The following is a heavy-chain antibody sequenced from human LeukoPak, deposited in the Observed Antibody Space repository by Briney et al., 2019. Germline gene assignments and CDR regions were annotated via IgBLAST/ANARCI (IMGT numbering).Heavy chain of an antibody. J-gene: IGHJ6*02. V-gene: IGHV1-24*01. Sequence: ASVKVSCKVSGYTLTELSMHWVRQAPGKGLEWMGGFDPEDGETIYAQKFQGRVTMTEDTSTDTAYTELSSLRSEDTAVYYCATPSVVVPAAMFYYYGMDVWGQGTTVTVSS. CDR3: ATPSVVVPAAMFYYYGMDV. CDR1: GYTLTELS. CDR2: FDPEDGET. D-gene: IGHD2-2*01.